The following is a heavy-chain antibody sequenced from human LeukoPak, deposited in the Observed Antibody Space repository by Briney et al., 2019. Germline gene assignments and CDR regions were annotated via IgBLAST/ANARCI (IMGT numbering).Heavy chain of an antibody. CDR3: ARTAGITIFGVVIIGYNWFDP. V-gene: IGHV4-34*01. J-gene: IGHJ5*02. CDR1: GGSISSFY. Sequence: SETLSLTCTVSGGSISSFYWSWIRQPPGKGLEWIGEINHSGSTNYNPSLKSRVTISVDTSKNQFSLKLSSVTAADTAVYYCARTAGITIFGVVIIGYNWFDPWGQGTLVTVSS. D-gene: IGHD3-3*01. CDR2: INHSGST.